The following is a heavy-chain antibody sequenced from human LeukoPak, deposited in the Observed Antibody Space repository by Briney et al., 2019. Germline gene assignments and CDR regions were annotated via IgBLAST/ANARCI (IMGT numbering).Heavy chain of an antibody. J-gene: IGHJ4*03. CDR2: IWYDGSNK. D-gene: IGHD7-27*01. V-gene: IGHV3-33*01. CDR3: PRDDRLGIDY. Sequence: PGRSLRLSCAASGFTFSSYGMHWVRQAPGKGLEWVAVIWYDGSNKYYADSVKGRFTIYRDNSKNTLYLQMNSLTAENTAVYYCPRDDRLGIDYWGHGALVTASS. CDR1: GFTFSSYG.